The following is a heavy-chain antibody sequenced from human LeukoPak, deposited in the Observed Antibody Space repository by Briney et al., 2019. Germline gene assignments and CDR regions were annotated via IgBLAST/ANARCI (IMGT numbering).Heavy chain of an antibody. V-gene: IGHV4-31*03. J-gene: IGHJ3*02. CDR3: ARTTVTKINAFDI. CDR1: GGSTSSGGYY. CDR2: IYYSGIT. D-gene: IGHD4-17*01. Sequence: PSQTLSLTCTVSGGSTSSGGYYWSWIRQHPGKGLEWIGYIYYSGITYYNPSLKSRVTVSLDTSKNQFSLKLSSVTAADTAVYYCARTTVTKINAFDIWGQGTMVTVSS.